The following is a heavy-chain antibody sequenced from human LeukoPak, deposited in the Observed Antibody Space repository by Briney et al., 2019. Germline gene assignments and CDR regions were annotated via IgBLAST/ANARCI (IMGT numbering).Heavy chain of an antibody. CDR3: ARELAAAGPHNWFDP. CDR1: GGSISSSSYY. Sequence: PSETLSLTCTVSGGSISSSSYYWGWIRQPPGKGLEWIGSIYYSGSTNYNPSLKSRVTISVDTSKNQFSLKLSSVTAADTAVYYCARELAAAGPHNWFDPWGQGTLVTVSS. V-gene: IGHV4-39*07. J-gene: IGHJ5*02. CDR2: IYYSGST. D-gene: IGHD6-13*01.